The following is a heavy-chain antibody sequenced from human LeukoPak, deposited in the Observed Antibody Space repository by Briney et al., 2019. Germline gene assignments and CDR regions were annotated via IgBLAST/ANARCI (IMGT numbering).Heavy chain of an antibody. CDR1: GFSISNYW. CDR3: ARLFGGVTTFDY. D-gene: IGHD4-17*01. CDR2: INPDGSAE. V-gene: IGHV3-7*01. Sequence: GGSLRLSCAAFGFSISNYWMNWVRQGPGKGLEWVASINPDGSAERYVDSVKGRFTISRDNAKNSMYLQMNSLSAEDTALFYCARLFGGVTTFDYWGQGTLVTVSS. J-gene: IGHJ4*02.